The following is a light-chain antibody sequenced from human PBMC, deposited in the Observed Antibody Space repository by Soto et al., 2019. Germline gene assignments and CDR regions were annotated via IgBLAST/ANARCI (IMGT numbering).Light chain of an antibody. Sequence: QPVLTQSPSASASLGASVKLTCTLSSGHRSNAIAWHQQQPEKGPRYLMKLNSDGSHSKGDGIPDRFSGSSSGAERYLTISSLQSEDEADYYCQTWGTGILVFGTGTKLTVL. V-gene: IGLV4-69*01. CDR2: LNSDGSH. J-gene: IGLJ1*01. CDR1: SGHRSNA. CDR3: QTWGTGILV.